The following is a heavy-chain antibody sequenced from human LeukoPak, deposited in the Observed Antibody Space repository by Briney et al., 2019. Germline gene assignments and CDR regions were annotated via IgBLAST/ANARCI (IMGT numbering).Heavy chain of an antibody. Sequence: GGSLRLSCAASGFTFSSYAMSWVRQAPGKGLEWVSAISGSGGSTYYADSVKGRFTISRDNSKNTLYLQMNSLRAEDTAVYYCAKVTYYYDSSGYYGGYFDYWGQGTLVTVSS. CDR2: ISGSGGST. CDR3: AKVTYYYDSSGYYGGYFDY. J-gene: IGHJ4*02. D-gene: IGHD3-22*01. CDR1: GFTFSSYA. V-gene: IGHV3-23*01.